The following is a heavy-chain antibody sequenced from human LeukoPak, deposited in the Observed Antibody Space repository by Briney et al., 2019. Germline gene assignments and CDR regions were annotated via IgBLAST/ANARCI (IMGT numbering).Heavy chain of an antibody. J-gene: IGHJ4*02. Sequence: GGSLRLSCAASGFTFSSYSMNWVRQAPGKGLEWVSYISSSSTIYYADSVKGRFTISRDNAKNSLYLQMNSLRAEDTAVYYCAKDLGDGYNHGYFDYWGQGTLVTVSS. V-gene: IGHV3-48*01. CDR3: AKDLGDGYNHGYFDY. CDR1: GFTFSSYS. CDR2: ISSSSTI. D-gene: IGHD5-24*01.